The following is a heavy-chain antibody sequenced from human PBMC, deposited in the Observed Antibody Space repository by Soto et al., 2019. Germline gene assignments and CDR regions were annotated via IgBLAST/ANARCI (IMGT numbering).Heavy chain of an antibody. CDR1: GFTFGSYS. V-gene: IGHV3-48*04. CDR2: ISSTSSAI. D-gene: IGHD2-15*01. J-gene: IGHJ5*02. CDR3: ARGWGCSSGSCYFTS. Sequence: DVQLVESGGGLVQPGGSLTLSCAASGFTFGSYSMYWVRQAPGKGLEWVSYISSTSSAIWYADSLKGRFIISRDNAENSLYLQMHSLRAEDTAVYFCARGWGCSSGSCYFTSWGQGTLVTVSS.